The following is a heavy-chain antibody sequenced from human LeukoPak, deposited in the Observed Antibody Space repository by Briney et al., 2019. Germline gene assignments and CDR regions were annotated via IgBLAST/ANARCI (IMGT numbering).Heavy chain of an antibody. CDR2: IYYSGSI. Sequence: SETLSLTCTVSGGSISGYYWSWIRQPPGKGLEWIGYIYYSGSINYNPSLKSRVTISVDTSKNQFSLKLSSVTAADTAVYYCARSFTPGGLFRYWGQGTLVAVSS. D-gene: IGHD2-15*01. J-gene: IGHJ4*02. CDR3: ARSFTPGGLFRY. V-gene: IGHV4-59*01. CDR1: GGSISGYY.